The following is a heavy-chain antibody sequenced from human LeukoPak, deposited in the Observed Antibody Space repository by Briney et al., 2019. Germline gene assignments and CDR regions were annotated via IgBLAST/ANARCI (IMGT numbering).Heavy chain of an antibody. CDR2: ISAYNGNT. CDR1: GYTFTSYG. J-gene: IGHJ4*02. CDR3: AAGSSWYSGGPSDFDY. Sequence: ASVKVSCKASGYTFTSYGISWVRQARGQGLEWMGWISAYNGNTNYAQKLQGRVTMTTDTSTSTAYMELRSLRSDDTAVYYCAAGSSWYSGGPSDFDYWGQGTLVTVSS. D-gene: IGHD6-13*01. V-gene: IGHV1-18*01.